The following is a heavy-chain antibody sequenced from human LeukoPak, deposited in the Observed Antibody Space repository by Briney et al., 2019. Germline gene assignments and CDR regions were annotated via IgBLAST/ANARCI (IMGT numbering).Heavy chain of an antibody. D-gene: IGHD7-27*01. CDR1: GFTFSSYA. J-gene: IGHJ4*02. CDR3: AKDGNWARFEN. V-gene: IGHV3-23*01. CDR2: IRGSGDST. Sequence: GGSLRLSYAASGFTFSSYAMSWVRQAPGKGLEWVSAIRGSGDSTYYADSVKGRFTISRDNSKNTLYLQMNSPRAEDTAAYYCAKDGNWARFENWGQGTLVTVSS.